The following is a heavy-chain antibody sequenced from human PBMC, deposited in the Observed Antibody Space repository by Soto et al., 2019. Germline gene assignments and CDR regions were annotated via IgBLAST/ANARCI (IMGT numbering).Heavy chain of an antibody. J-gene: IGHJ4*02. V-gene: IGHV4-4*02. CDR1: GVSISSANW. D-gene: IGHD6-13*01. CDR2: IHHSGST. CDR3: ARDQGSHPGD. Sequence: QVQLQESGPGLVRPSGTVSLTCALSGVSISSANWWSWVRQPPGKALEWIGEIHHSGSTNYNPSLKSRVTMSVVPSKDLFSLTLNSVTAADTAFYYCARDQGSHPGDWGQGTLVSVSS.